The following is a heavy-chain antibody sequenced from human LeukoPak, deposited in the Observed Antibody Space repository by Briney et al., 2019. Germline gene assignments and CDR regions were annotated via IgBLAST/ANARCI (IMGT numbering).Heavy chain of an antibody. J-gene: IGHJ3*02. D-gene: IGHD3-22*01. CDR1: GFTFSNYE. V-gene: IGHV3-48*03. CDR3: ARDRGRRGITMRSDAFDI. Sequence: GGSLRLSCAASGFTFSNYEMHWVRQAPGKGLEWVSYISSGGGTRSYADSVKGRFTISRDNAKNSLYLQMNSLRAEDTAVYYCARDRGRRGITMRSDAFDIWGQGTMVTVSS. CDR2: ISSGGGTR.